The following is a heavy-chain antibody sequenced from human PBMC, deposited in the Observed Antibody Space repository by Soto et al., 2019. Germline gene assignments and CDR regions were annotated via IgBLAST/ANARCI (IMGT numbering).Heavy chain of an antibody. CDR1: GFTFSSYG. Sequence: GGSLRLSCAASGFTFSSYGMHWVRQAPGKGLEWVAVISYDGSNKYYADSVKGRFTISRDNSKNTLYLQMNSLRAEDTAVYYCAKDRTMVRGAEFDYWGQGTLVTVSS. D-gene: IGHD3-10*01. J-gene: IGHJ4*02. CDR3: AKDRTMVRGAEFDY. CDR2: ISYDGSNK. V-gene: IGHV3-30*18.